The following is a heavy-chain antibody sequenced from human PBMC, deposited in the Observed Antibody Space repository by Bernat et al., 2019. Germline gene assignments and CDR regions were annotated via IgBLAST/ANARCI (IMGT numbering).Heavy chain of an antibody. CDR1: GGSVSSGGYY. Sequence: QVQLQESGPGLLKPSETLSLTCSVSGGSVSSGGYYWSWIRQPPGKGLEWIGYIYYRGTTDYNPSLKSRVTLSVDTSKNQFSLNLSPVTAADTAVYHCAGVFVLDSRTYYYCYYMDVWGKGTTVTVSS. V-gene: IGHV4-61*08. D-gene: IGHD1-14*01. CDR3: AGVFVLDSRTYYYCYYMDV. J-gene: IGHJ6*03. CDR2: IYYRGTT.